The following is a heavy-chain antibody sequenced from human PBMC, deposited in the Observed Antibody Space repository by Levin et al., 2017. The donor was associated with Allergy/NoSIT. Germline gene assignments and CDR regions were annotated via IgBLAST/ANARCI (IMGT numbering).Heavy chain of an antibody. V-gene: IGHV1-8*01. J-gene: IGHJ4*02. Sequence: GESLKISCKASGYTFTSYDINWVRQATGQGLEWMGWMNPNSVNTGYAQKFQGRVTMTRNTSISTAYMELSSLRSEDTAVYYCASSLGSGSSGGYWGQGTLVTVSS. CDR3: ASSLGSGSSGGY. D-gene: IGHD3-10*01. CDR1: GYTFTSYD. CDR2: MNPNSVNT.